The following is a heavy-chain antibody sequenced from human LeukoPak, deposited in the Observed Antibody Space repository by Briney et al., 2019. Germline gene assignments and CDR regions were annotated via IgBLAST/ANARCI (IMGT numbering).Heavy chain of an antibody. CDR1: GFTFSSYE. CDR3: ARDTPDDAFDI. V-gene: IGHV3-48*03. Sequence: GGPLRLSCAASGFTFSSYEMNWVRQAPGKGLEWVSYISSSGSTIYYADSVKGRFTISRDNVKNSLYLQMNSLRAEDTAVYYCARDTPDDAFDIWGQGTMVTVSS. J-gene: IGHJ3*02. CDR2: ISSSGSTI.